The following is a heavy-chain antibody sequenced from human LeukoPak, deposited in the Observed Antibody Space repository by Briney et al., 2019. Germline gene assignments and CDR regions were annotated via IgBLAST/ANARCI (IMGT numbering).Heavy chain of an antibody. CDR2: TYPGDSDT. D-gene: IGHD2-15*01. Sequence: GESLQISCQGSGYSFTSYWIGWVRQLPGKGLEWMGITYPGDSDTRYSPSFQGQVTISADKSISTAYLQWSSLKASDTAMYYCARGRYCSGGSCYYSDYWGQGTLVTVSP. V-gene: IGHV5-51*01. CDR1: GYSFTSYW. CDR3: ARGRYCSGGSCYYSDY. J-gene: IGHJ4*02.